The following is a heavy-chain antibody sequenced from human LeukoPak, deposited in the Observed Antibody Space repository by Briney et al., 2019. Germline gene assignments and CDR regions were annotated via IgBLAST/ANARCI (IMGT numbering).Heavy chain of an antibody. V-gene: IGHV3-30-3*01. D-gene: IGHD4-23*01. CDR1: GFTFSSYA. CDR2: ISYDGSNK. J-gene: IGHJ4*02. CDR3: AREGGGFDY. Sequence: EGSLRLSGAASGFTFSSYAMHWVRQAPGKGLEWVAVISYDGSNKYYADSVKGRFTISRDNSKNTLYLQMNSLRAEDTAVYYCAREGGGFDYWGQGTLVTVSS.